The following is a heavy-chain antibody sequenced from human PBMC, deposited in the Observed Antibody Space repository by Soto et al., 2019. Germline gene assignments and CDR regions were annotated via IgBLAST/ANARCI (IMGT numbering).Heavy chain of an antibody. CDR1: GFTFSSYA. J-gene: IGHJ3*02. D-gene: IGHD4-17*01. V-gene: IGHV3-23*01. CDR3: AKWKTTVTHEVAFDI. Sequence: GGSLRLSCAASGFTFSSYAITWVRQAPGKGLEWVSAISGSGGSTYYADSVKGRFTVSRDNSRNTLYVHMNSLRAEDTAVYYCAKWKTTVTHEVAFDIWGQGTMVTVSS. CDR2: ISGSGGST.